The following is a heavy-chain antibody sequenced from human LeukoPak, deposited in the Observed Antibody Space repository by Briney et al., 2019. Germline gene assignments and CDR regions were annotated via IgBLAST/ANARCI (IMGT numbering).Heavy chain of an antibody. CDR3: AKSTGAFDI. CDR1: GFTFSSYS. CDR2: ISWNSGSI. V-gene: IGHV3-9*03. J-gene: IGHJ3*02. Sequence: PGGSLRLSCAASGFTFSSYSMNWVRQAPGKGLEWVSGISWNSGSIGYADSVKGRFTISRDNAKNSLYLQMNSLRAEDMALYYCAKSTGAFDIWDQGTMVTVSS.